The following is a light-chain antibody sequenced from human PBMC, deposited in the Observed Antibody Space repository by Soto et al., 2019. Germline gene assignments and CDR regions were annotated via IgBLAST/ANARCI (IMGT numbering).Light chain of an antibody. CDR2: DTS. Sequence: EIVLTQSPGTLSLSPGERATLSCRASQSVSNNYLAWYQQKPGQAPRLLIYDTSTRAAGIAARFSGSGSGTEFTLTISSLQSEDFAVYYCQQYVHWPPGTFGQGTKVDIK. CDR1: QSVSNN. V-gene: IGKV3-15*01. J-gene: IGKJ1*01. CDR3: QQYVHWPPGT.